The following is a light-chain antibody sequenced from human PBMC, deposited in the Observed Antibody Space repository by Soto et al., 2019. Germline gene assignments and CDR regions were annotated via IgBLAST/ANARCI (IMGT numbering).Light chain of an antibody. CDR3: QQYDNLPPFT. CDR1: QDMRKY. CDR2: GAS. V-gene: IGKV1-33*01. Sequence: DIQMTQSPSSLYASVGDRVTITCPASQDMRKYLNWYQQKPERTHKLLIYGASNLETGVPSRFSGSGYGTDFTFTISSLQPEDIATYYCQQYDNLPPFTFGPGTKVAIK. J-gene: IGKJ3*01.